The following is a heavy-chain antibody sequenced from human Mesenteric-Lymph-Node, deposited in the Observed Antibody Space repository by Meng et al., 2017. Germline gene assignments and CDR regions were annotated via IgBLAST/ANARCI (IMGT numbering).Heavy chain of an antibody. Sequence: GESLKISCAASGFTFSSYWMHWVRQAPGKGLVWVSRINSDGSSTSYADSVKGRFTISRDNAKNTLYLQMNSLRAEDTAVYYCARDHGCLNWFDPWGQGTLVTVSS. J-gene: IGHJ5*02. CDR1: GFTFSSYW. V-gene: IGHV3-74*01. CDR3: ARDHGCLNWFDP. D-gene: IGHD5/OR15-5a*01. CDR2: INSDGSST.